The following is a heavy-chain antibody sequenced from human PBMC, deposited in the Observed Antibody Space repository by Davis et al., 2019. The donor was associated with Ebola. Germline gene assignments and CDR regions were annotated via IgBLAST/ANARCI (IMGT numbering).Heavy chain of an antibody. Sequence: PGGSLRLSCTASGFTFGDYAMSWFRQAPGKGLEWVGFIRSKAYGGTTEYAASVKGRFTTSRDDSKSIAYLQMNSLRAEDTAVYYCARDTWAHSSSPGYYGMDVWGQGTTVTVSS. V-gene: IGHV3-49*03. CDR1: GFTFGDYA. J-gene: IGHJ6*02. CDR3: ARDTWAHSSSPGYYGMDV. D-gene: IGHD6-6*01. CDR2: IRSKAYGGTT.